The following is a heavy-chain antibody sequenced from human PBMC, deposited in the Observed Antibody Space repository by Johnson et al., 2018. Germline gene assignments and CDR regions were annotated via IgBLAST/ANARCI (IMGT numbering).Heavy chain of an antibody. CDR1: GFTFGDYA. V-gene: IGHV3-33*01. D-gene: IGHD2-2*01. CDR2: IWYDGSNK. Sequence: QVQLVESGGGLVQPGRSLRLSCTASGFTFGDYAMSWFRQAPGKGLEWVAVIWYDGSNKYYADSVKGRVTISRDNSKNTLYLQMNSLRAEDTAVYYCARGGYCSSTSCPYYYYGMDVWGQGTTVTVSS. CDR3: ARGGYCSSTSCPYYYYGMDV. J-gene: IGHJ6*02.